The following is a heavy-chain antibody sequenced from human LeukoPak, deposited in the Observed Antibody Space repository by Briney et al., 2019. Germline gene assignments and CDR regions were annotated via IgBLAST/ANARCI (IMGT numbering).Heavy chain of an antibody. D-gene: IGHD4-17*01. Sequence: ASVTVSCKASGYSFTSYGISWVRQAPGQGLAWMGRISVHTGNTNYAQKLQGRVTMTTDTSTSTAYMELRSLRSDDTAVYYCARVRSDYGAFGNYWGQGTLVTVPS. V-gene: IGHV1-18*04. CDR1: GYSFTSYG. J-gene: IGHJ4*02. CDR3: ARVRSDYGAFGNY. CDR2: ISVHTGNT.